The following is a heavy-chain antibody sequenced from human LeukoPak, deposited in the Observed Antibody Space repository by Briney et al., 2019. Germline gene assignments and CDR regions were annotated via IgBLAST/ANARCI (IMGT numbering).Heavy chain of an antibody. Sequence: GGSLRLSCVASGFTSGVYAMSWVRQAPGKGLEWVAVTVGGGDGTYYADSVKGRFTISRDNSNNTLYLQMNSLRAEDTAVYYCAKLTTSWGQGTLVTVSS. CDR3: AKLTTS. J-gene: IGHJ4*02. D-gene: IGHD4-11*01. V-gene: IGHV3-23*01. CDR1: GFTSGVYA. CDR2: TVGGGDGT.